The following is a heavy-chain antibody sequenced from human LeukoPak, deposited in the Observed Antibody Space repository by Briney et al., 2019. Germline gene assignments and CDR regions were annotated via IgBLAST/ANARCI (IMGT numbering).Heavy chain of an antibody. CDR1: GFTFSSYA. Sequence: GGSLRLSCAASGFTFSSYAMHWVRQAPGKGLEWVAVISYDGSNKYYADSVKGRFTISRDNSKNTLYLQMNSLRAEDTAVYYCAAHMVVATDYWGQGTLVTVSS. V-gene: IGHV3-30*04. J-gene: IGHJ4*02. CDR3: AAHMVVATDY. CDR2: ISYDGSNK. D-gene: IGHD2-21*01.